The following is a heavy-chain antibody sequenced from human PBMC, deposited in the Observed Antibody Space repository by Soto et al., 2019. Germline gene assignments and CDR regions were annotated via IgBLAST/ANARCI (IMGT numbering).Heavy chain of an antibody. J-gene: IGHJ5*02. D-gene: IGHD2-15*01. CDR2: ISGSGGST. Sequence: EVQLLESGGGLVQPGGSLRLSCAASGFTFSSYAMSWVRQAPGKGLEWVSAISGSGGSTYYADSVKGRFTISRDNSKNTLYLQMNSLRAEDTAVYYCALHPTLGPPPRNCSGGSCSPWGQGTLVTVSS. CDR1: GFTFSSYA. V-gene: IGHV3-23*01. CDR3: ALHPTLGPPPRNCSGGSCSP.